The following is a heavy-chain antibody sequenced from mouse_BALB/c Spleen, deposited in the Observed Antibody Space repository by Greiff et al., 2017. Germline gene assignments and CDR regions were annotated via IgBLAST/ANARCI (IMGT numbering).Heavy chain of an antibody. CDR3: ARGPPGRAMDY. Sequence: EVKLVESGGGLVKPGGTLKLSCAASGFTFSDYYMYWVRQTPEKRLEWVATISDGGSYTYYPDSVKGRFTIYRDNAKNNLYLQMSSLKSEDTAMYYCARGPPGRAMDYWGQGTSVTVSS. CDR2: ISDGGSYT. CDR1: GFTFSDYY. D-gene: IGHD1-1*01. J-gene: IGHJ4*01. V-gene: IGHV5-4*02.